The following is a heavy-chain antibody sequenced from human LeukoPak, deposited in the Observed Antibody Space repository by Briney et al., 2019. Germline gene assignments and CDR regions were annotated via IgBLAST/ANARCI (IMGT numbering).Heavy chain of an antibody. D-gene: IGHD3-10*01. CDR3: ARDGLSGARDY. CDR2: IKGDGSEK. Sequence: PGGSLRLSCAASGFTFSSFWMIWVRQAPGKGLEWVANIKGDGSEKYYVDSVKGRFTISRDNAKNSLYLQMNSLRAEDTAVYYCARDGLSGARDYWGQGILVTVSS. CDR1: GFTFSSFW. V-gene: IGHV3-7*01. J-gene: IGHJ4*02.